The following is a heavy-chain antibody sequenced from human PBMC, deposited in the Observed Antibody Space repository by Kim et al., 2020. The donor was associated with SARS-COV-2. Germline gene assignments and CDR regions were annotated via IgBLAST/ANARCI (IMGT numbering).Heavy chain of an antibody. CDR3: ARGEGVWFGESPRYWYFDL. V-gene: IGHV4-59*13. CDR2: IYYSGST. Sequence: SETLSLTCTVSGGSISSYYWSWIRQPPGKGLEWIGYIYYSGSTNYNPSLKSRVTISVDTSKNQFSLKLSSVTAADTAVYYCARGEGVWFGESPRYWYFDLWGRGTLVTVSS. D-gene: IGHD3-10*01. CDR1: GGSISSYY. J-gene: IGHJ2*01.